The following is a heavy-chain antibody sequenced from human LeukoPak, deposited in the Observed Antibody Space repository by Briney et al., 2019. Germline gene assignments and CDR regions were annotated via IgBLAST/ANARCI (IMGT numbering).Heavy chain of an antibody. CDR1: GYTFSGDY. Sequence: ASVKDSFKASGYTFSGDYMHWVRQAPGQGLEWMGWINPNSGDTNYAQKLQGRVTMTRGTSISTAYMELNRLRSDDTAVYYCARDGIAARPLGYWGQGTLVTVSS. V-gene: IGHV1-2*02. CDR2: INPNSGDT. CDR3: ARDGIAARPLGY. J-gene: IGHJ4*02. D-gene: IGHD6-6*01.